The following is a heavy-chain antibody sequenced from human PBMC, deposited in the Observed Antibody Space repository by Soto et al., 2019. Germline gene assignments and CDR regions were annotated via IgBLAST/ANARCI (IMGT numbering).Heavy chain of an antibody. D-gene: IGHD6-6*01. V-gene: IGHV3-23*01. CDR3: ARWEYSSSSRAVLYYYYYGMDV. CDR1: GFTFGSYA. J-gene: IGHJ6*02. CDR2: ISGSGGST. Sequence: PGGSLRLSCAASGFTFGSYAMNWVRQAPGKGLEWVSAISGSGGSTYYADSVKGRFTISRDNAKNSLYLQMNSLRAEDTAVYYCARWEYSSSSRAVLYYYYYGMDVWGQGTTVTVSS.